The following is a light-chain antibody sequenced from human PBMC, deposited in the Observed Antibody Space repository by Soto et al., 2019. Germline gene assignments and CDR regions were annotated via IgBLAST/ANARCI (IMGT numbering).Light chain of an antibody. CDR2: WAS. J-gene: IGKJ2*01. CDR3: QQYYSVPYT. Sequence: DVVMTQSPASLAVSLGERATINCKSSQSVLYSSNNMNYLAWYQHKPGQPPKLLIHWASTRGPGVPDRFSGRGSGTDFTLTISSLQAEDVAVYYCQQYYSVPYTFGQGTNLEIK. V-gene: IGKV4-1*01. CDR1: QSVLYSSNNMNY.